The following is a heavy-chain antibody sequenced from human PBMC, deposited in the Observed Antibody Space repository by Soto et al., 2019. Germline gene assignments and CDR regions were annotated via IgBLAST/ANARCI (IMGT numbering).Heavy chain of an antibody. D-gene: IGHD1-26*01. V-gene: IGHV3-30*18. CDR3: AKDEGVGGTLGLFDY. J-gene: IGHJ4*02. Sequence: QVQLVESGGGAVQPGESLRLCWVASGFDFTYYAMHWVRQAPGKGLASVAVMSSDGSKIHHTDSVKGRFTISRDNSKNTLYLQMNSLIKEDTAVYFCAKDEGVGGTLGLFDYWGQGTLVSVSS. CDR1: GFDFTYYA. CDR2: MSSDGSKI.